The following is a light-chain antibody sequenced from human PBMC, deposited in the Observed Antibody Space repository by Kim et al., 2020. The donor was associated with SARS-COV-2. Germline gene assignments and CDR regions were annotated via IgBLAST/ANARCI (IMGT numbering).Light chain of an antibody. CDR3: ATWDTSLSAWV. CDR2: DKN. J-gene: IGLJ3*02. CDR1: NSNIGKNY. Sequence: GQKVTISCSGSNSNIGKNYVSWYQQLPGTAPKLLTHDKNKGPSGSPDRFSASKSGTSATLSITGLQTGDEADYYCATWDTSLSAWVFGGGTQLTVL. V-gene: IGLV1-51*01.